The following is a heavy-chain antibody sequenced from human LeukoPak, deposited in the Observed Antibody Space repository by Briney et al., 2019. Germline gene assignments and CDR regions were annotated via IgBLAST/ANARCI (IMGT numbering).Heavy chain of an antibody. CDR3: TRDEAAATN. CDR2: IKQDGREK. D-gene: IGHD6-13*01. V-gene: IGHV3-7*01. J-gene: IGHJ4*02. Sequence: PGGSLRLSCGGSGFTFSGYWMSWVRQAPGKGPEWVANIKQDGREKHYVDSVMGRFTISRDNAKNSLYLQMNSLRVEDTGLYYCTRDEAAATNWGQGTLVTVSS. CDR1: GFTFSGYW.